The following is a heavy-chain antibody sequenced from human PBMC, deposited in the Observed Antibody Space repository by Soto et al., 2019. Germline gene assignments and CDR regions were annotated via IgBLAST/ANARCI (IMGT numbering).Heavy chain of an antibody. CDR1: GVSFSSYS. J-gene: IGHJ4*02. V-gene: IGHV3-48*01. CDR2: ISSSSTTI. D-gene: IGHD1-26*01. Sequence: EVQLVESGGGLVQSGGSLRLSCAASGVSFSSYSMNWVRQAPVKGLEWISYISSSSTTIYYADSVKGRFTISRDNAKNARLLQMNSLRAADTAVYYCASGSDSAHFDSGGQGTLVTVSS. CDR3: ASGSDSAHFDS.